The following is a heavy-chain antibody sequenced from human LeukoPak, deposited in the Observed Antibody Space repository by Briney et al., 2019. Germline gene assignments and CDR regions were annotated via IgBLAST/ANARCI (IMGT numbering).Heavy chain of an antibody. V-gene: IGHV3-21*01. Sequence: PGGSLRLSCAGSGFTFTSYSLNWVRQAPGKGLELVSCISSRGNYIYYADSVKGRFTVSRDDATNSVFLQMNSLRAEDTGIYYCARDGQWDLTYYLDYWGQGILVSVSS. D-gene: IGHD1-26*01. CDR1: GFTFTSYS. CDR3: ARDGQWDLTYYLDY. J-gene: IGHJ4*02. CDR2: ISSRGNYI.